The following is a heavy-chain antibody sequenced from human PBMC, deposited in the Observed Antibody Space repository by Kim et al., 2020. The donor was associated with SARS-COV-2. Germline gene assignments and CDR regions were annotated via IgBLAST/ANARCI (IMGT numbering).Heavy chain of an antibody. CDR2: IKQDGSQK. Sequence: GSLRLSCAASGFTFSNYWMSWVRQAPGKGLEWVANIKQDGSQKYYVDSVKGRFTVSRDNAKNSLYLQMTSLRAEDTSEYYCARIGYSSSSTDYWGQGTLVTGSS. J-gene: IGHJ4*02. CDR1: GFTFSNYW. CDR3: ARIGYSSSSTDY. V-gene: IGHV3-7*01. D-gene: IGHD6-6*01.